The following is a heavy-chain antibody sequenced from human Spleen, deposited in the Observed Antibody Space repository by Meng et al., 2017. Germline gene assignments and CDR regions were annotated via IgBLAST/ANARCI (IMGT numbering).Heavy chain of an antibody. D-gene: IGHD5-12*01. CDR1: VYTFTGYY. J-gene: IGHJ4*02. CDR3: ARVWATRQVVLDY. CDR2: INPDNGDT. V-gene: IGHV1-2*06. Sequence: QVQLVQSGMGVKKPGASVKAPCEASVYTFTGYYIYWVRQAPGQGLEWMGRINPDNGDTNFALKFQGRVNMTRDTSIRTVYMEVNSLRSDDTAVYYCARVWATRQVVLDYWAQGTLVTVSS.